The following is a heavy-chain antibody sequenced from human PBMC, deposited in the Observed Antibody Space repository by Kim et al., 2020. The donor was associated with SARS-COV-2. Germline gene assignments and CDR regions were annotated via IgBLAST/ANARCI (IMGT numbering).Heavy chain of an antibody. CDR3: ARGRQWLVDGGFDP. Sequence: YVQKFQGGVTMTRNTSMSTASMELGSLRSEDTAVYYCARGRQWLVDGGFDPWGQGTLVTVSS. V-gene: IGHV1-8*01. D-gene: IGHD6-19*01. J-gene: IGHJ5*02.